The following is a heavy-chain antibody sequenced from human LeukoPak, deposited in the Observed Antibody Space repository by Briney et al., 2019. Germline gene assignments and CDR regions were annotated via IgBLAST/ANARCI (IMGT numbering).Heavy chain of an antibody. D-gene: IGHD1-26*01. Sequence: SETLSLTCTVSGVSISSYYWSRIRQPPGKGLEWIGYIFYSGNTIYNPSLKSRVTISVDTSKNHFSLRLRSVTAADTAVYYCARLAAISGSDYPDDWGQGTLVTVSS. CDR3: ARLAAISGSDYPDD. J-gene: IGHJ4*02. CDR2: IFYSGNT. V-gene: IGHV4-59*08. CDR1: GVSISSYY.